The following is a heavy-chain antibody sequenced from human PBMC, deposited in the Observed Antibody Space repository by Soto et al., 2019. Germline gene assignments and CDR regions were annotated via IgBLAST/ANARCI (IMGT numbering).Heavy chain of an antibody. CDR1: DVSIRSYD. CDR2: IYTSGST. D-gene: IGHD1-26*01. Sequence: PSDTLSRTCPVSDVSIRSYDWSLIRTTAGKGLEWIGRIYTSGSTNYNPSLKSRVTMSVDTSKNQFSLKLSSVTAADTAVYYCARDLVVGATYYYYGMDVWVQGTTVTVSS. J-gene: IGHJ6*02. CDR3: ARDLVVGATYYYYGMDV. V-gene: IGHV4-4*07.